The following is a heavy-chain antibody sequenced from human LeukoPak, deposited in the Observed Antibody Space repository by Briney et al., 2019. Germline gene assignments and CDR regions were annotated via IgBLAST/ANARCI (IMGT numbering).Heavy chain of an antibody. J-gene: IGHJ4*02. CDR2: ISWNSGSI. V-gene: IGHV3-9*01. CDR1: GFTFDDYA. CDR3: AKAADYYDSSGYLFDY. Sequence: GGSLRLSCAASGFTFDDYAMHWVRQAPGKGLEWVSGISWNSGSIGYADSVKGRFTISRDNAKNSLYLQMNSLRAEDTALYYCAKAADYYDSSGYLFDYWGQGTLVTVS. D-gene: IGHD3-22*01.